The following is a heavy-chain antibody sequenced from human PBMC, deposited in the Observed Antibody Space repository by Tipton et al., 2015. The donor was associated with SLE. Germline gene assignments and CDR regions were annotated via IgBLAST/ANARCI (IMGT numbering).Heavy chain of an antibody. Sequence: TLSLTCTVSGGSISSGGYYWPWIRQLPGKGLEWIGYIYYSGNTYYNPSLGSRLTISVDTSKDQFSLRLTSGTAADTAVYYCARATDWNLSPDVWGKGTTVTVSS. D-gene: IGHD1-7*01. CDR3: ARATDWNLSPDV. J-gene: IGHJ6*04. CDR2: IYYSGNT. CDR1: GGSISSGGYY. V-gene: IGHV4-31*03.